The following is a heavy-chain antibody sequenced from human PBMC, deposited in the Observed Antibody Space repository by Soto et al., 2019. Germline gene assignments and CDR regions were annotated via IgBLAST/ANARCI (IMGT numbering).Heavy chain of an antibody. V-gene: IGHV3-30-3*01. Sequence: GGSLRLSCAASGFTFSSYAMHWVRQAPGKGLEWVAVISYDGSNKYYADSVKGRFTISRDNSKNTLYLQMNSLRAEDTAVYYCARDPFTMIVVVISDYGFDNWGQGTRVTVPS. CDR2: ISYDGSNK. J-gene: IGHJ3*02. CDR3: ARDPFTMIVVVISDYGFDN. D-gene: IGHD3-22*01. CDR1: GFTFSSYA.